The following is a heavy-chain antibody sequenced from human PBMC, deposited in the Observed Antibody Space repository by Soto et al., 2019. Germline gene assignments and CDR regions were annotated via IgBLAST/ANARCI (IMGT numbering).Heavy chain of an antibody. V-gene: IGHV3-30*18. CDR1: GFTFSSYG. D-gene: IGHD2-15*01. J-gene: IGHJ4*02. Sequence: GGSLRLSCAASGFTFSSYGMHWVRQAPGKGLEWVAVISYDGSNKYYADSVKGRFTISRDNSKNTLYPQMNSLRAEDTAVYYCAKDCSGGSCYAPDYWGQGTLVTVSS. CDR2: ISYDGSNK. CDR3: AKDCSGGSCYAPDY.